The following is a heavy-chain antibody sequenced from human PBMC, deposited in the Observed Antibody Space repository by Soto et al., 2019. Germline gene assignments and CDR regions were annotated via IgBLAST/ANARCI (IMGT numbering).Heavy chain of an antibody. CDR1: GGSFSGYY. CDR3: ARVAALGHYYDSSGSSFDY. CDR2: INHSGST. D-gene: IGHD3-22*01. Sequence: SSETLSLTCAVYGGSFSGYYWSWIRQPPGKGLEWIGEINHSGSTNYNPSLKSRVTISVDTSKNQFSLKLSSVTAADTAVYYCARVAALGHYYDSSGSSFDYWGQGTLVTVSS. J-gene: IGHJ4*02. V-gene: IGHV4-34*01.